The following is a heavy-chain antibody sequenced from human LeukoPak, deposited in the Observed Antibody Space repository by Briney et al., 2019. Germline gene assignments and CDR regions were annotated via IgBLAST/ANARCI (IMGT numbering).Heavy chain of an antibody. Sequence: GGSMSLSCAASGFTFSNVWMSWVRQAPGKGREWVGRIKSKTDGGTPDYAAPVKGILTVAREDSTNTRRRQLNRLKSEDTAVYYCTTIYCSGGSCSLDYWGQGTLVTVSS. CDR2: IKSKTDGGTP. V-gene: IGHV3-15*01. CDR3: TTIYCSGGSCSLDY. CDR1: GFTFSNVW. J-gene: IGHJ4*02. D-gene: IGHD2-15*01.